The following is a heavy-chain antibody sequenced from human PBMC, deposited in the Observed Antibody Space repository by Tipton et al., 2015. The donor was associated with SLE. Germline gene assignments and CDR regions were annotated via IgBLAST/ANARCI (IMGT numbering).Heavy chain of an antibody. J-gene: IGHJ3*02. CDR2: IHSSGST. CDR1: GGSISSYY. Sequence: TLSLTCTVFGGSISSYYWSWIRQPAGKGLEWIGQIHSSGSTSYNPSLKSRVSISVDTSKNKFSLRLTSVTAADTAVYYCARIFGGYYPNDAFDIWGQGTMVTVSS. V-gene: IGHV4-4*07. D-gene: IGHD3-3*01. CDR3: ARIFGGYYPNDAFDI.